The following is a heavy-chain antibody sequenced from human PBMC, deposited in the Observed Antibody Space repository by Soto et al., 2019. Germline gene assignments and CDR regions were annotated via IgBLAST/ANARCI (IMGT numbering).Heavy chain of an antibody. CDR3: ARRGFGVVKKVAYYYYYMDV. J-gene: IGHJ6*03. CDR2: INHSGST. CDR1: GVSFSGYY. Sequence: SETLSLTCAVYGVSFSGYYWSWIRQPPGKGLEWIGEINHSGSTNYNPSLKSRVTISVDTSKNQFSLKLSSVTAADTAVYYCARRGFGVVKKVAYYYYYMDVWGKGTTVTVSS. D-gene: IGHD3-3*01. V-gene: IGHV4-34*01.